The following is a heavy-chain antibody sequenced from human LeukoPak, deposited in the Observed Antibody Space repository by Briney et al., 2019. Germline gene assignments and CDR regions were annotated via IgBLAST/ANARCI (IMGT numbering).Heavy chain of an antibody. D-gene: IGHD3-3*02. J-gene: IGHJ4*02. CDR3: SISPNVIVSTHYFGC. CDR2: ITPILGTT. Sequence: SVEVSCRASGGTFSSYSISWVRQAPGQGLEWMVRITPILGTTTYAQEFQGRDTITADDPPRTAYRALPDVSSGDTAVLYCSISPNVIVSTHYFGCWGPVTLVTVSS. CDR1: GGTFSSYS. V-gene: IGHV1-69*11.